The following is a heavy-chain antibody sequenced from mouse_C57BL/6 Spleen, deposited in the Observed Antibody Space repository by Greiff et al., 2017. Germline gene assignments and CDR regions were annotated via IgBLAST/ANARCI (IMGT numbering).Heavy chain of an antibody. J-gene: IGHJ1*03. Sequence: EVKLMESGGDLVKPGGSLKLSCAASGFTFSSYGMSWVRQTPDKRLEWVATISSGGSYTYYPDSVKGRFTISRDNAKNTLYLQMSSLKSEDTAMYYCARSLLGYFDVWGTGTTVTVSS. CDR2: ISSGGSYT. CDR1: GFTFSSYG. V-gene: IGHV5-6*01. CDR3: ARSLLGYFDV.